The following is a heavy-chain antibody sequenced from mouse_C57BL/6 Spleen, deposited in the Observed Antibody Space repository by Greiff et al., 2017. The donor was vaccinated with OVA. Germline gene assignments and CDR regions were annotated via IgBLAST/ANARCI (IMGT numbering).Heavy chain of an antibody. Sequence: VQLQESGAELVRPGASVKLSCKASGYTFTDYYINWVKQRPGQGLEWIARIYPGSGNTYYNEKFKGKATLTAEKSSSTAYMQLSSLTSEDSAVYFGARESVVACDYWGQGTTLTVSS. D-gene: IGHD1-1*01. J-gene: IGHJ2*01. V-gene: IGHV1-76*01. CDR1: GYTFTDYY. CDR3: ARESVVACDY. CDR2: IYPGSGNT.